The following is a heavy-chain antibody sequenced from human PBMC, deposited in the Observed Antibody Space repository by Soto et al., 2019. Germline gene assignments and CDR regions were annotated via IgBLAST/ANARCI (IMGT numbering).Heavy chain of an antibody. CDR2: INSDGSST. V-gene: IGHV3-74*01. CDR3: ARDGDLQLWLGMDV. J-gene: IGHJ6*02. D-gene: IGHD5-18*01. Sequence: VGSLRLSCAASGFTFSSYWMHWVRQAPGKGLVWVSRINSDGSSTSYADSVKGRFTISRDNAKNTLYLQMNSLRAEDTAVYYCARDGDLQLWLGMDVWGQGTTVTVSS. CDR1: GFTFSSYW.